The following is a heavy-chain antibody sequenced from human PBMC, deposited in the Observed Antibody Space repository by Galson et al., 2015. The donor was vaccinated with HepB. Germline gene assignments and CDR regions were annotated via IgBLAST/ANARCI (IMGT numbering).Heavy chain of an antibody. CDR2: ISYDGSNK. J-gene: IGHJ4*02. CDR3: ARDSPRAAS. Sequence: SLRLSCAASGLTFSSYAMHWVRQAPGKGLEWVAVISYDGSNKYYADSVKGRFTISRDNSKNTLYLQMNSLRAEDTAVYYCARDSPRAASWGQGTLVTVSS. CDR1: GLTFSSYA. V-gene: IGHV3-30*04.